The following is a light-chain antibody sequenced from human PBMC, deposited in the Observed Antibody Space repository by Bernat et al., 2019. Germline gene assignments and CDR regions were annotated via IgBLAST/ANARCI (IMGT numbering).Light chain of an antibody. V-gene: IGLV2-11*01. CDR2: DVN. J-gene: IGLJ3*02. CDR3: CSYAGNSAWV. Sequence: QSALTQPRSVSGSPGQSVTISCTGTSSDVGGYNYVSWYQQHPGKAPKLMIYDVNKRPSGVPDRFSGSKSGITASLTISGLQAEDEADYYCCSYAGNSAWVFGGGTKVTVL. CDR1: SSDVGGYNY.